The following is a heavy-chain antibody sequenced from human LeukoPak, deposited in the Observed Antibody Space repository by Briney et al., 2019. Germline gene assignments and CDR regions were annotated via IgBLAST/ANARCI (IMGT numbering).Heavy chain of an antibody. CDR2: IYSTGST. D-gene: IGHD1-26*01. J-gene: IGHJ4*02. CDR1: GGTISRYY. Sequence: SSETLSLTCTVSGGTISRYYWSWIRQSPGKGLEWIGYIYSTGSTNSSPSLKSRVTISVDTSKNQFSLILRSVTAADTAMYYRARHESAVGPLFHWGQGVLVTVSS. CDR3: ARHESAVGPLFH. V-gene: IGHV4-59*08.